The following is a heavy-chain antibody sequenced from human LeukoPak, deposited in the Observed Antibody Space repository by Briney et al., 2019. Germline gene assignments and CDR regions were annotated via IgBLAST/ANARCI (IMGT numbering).Heavy chain of an antibody. D-gene: IGHD3-9*01. CDR2: IYYSGST. Sequence: SETLSLTCTVSGGSISSGGYYWSWIRQHPGKGLEWIGYIYYSGSTYYNPSLKSRVTISVDTSKNQFSLKLSSVTAADTAVYYCARSPYYDILTGYYRPFDYWGQGTLVTVSS. CDR3: ARSPYYDILTGYYRPFDY. V-gene: IGHV4-31*03. J-gene: IGHJ4*02. CDR1: GGSISSGGYY.